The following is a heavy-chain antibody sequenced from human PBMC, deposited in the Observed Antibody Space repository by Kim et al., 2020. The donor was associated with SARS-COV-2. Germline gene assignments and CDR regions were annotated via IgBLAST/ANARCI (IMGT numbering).Heavy chain of an antibody. Sequence: ASVKVSCKASGYTFTGYYMHWVRQAPGQGLEWMGWINPNSGGTNYAQKFQGRVTMTRDTSISTAYMELSRLRSDDTAVYYCARPLAPNTAMAMDVWGQGTTVTVSS. J-gene: IGHJ6*02. V-gene: IGHV1-2*02. CDR1: GYTFTGYY. D-gene: IGHD5-18*01. CDR2: INPNSGGT. CDR3: ARPLAPNTAMAMDV.